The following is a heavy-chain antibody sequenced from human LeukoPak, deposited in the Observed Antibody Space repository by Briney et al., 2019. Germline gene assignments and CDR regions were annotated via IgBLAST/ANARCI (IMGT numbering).Heavy chain of an antibody. Sequence: GGSLRLSCAASGLSVSDSDNYMSWVRQAPGKGLEWVSVIYGGSTTFYSDSVKGRFTISRDNSKNTLFLQMNSLSAEDTAVYYCARGHIAAAGRGASYYSYNGMDVWGQGTTVTVSS. CDR2: IYGGSTT. CDR1: GLSVSDSDNY. V-gene: IGHV3-53*01. J-gene: IGHJ6*02. D-gene: IGHD6-13*01. CDR3: ARGHIAAAGRGASYYSYNGMDV.